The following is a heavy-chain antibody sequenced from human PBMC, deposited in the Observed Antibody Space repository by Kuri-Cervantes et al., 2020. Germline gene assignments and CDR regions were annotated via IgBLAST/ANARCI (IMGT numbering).Heavy chain of an antibody. CDR1: GFTVSSNY. CDR2: IYSGGST. Sequence: GESLKISCAASGFTVSSNYMSWVRQAPGKGLEWVSVIYSGGSTYYADSVKGRFTISRDNSKNTLYLQMNSLRAEDTAVYYCARGISGRDINQRYYYYGMDVWGQGTTVTVSS. J-gene: IGHJ6*02. V-gene: IGHV3-66*01. D-gene: IGHD5-12*01. CDR3: ARGISGRDINQRYYYYGMDV.